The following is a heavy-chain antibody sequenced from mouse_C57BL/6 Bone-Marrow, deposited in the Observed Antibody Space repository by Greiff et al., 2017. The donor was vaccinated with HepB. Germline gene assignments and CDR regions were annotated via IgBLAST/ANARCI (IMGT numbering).Heavy chain of an antibody. Sequence: EVQLQESGPGFVKPSQSLSLTCPVTGYSITSGYYWNWIRQFPGNKLEWMGYISYDGSNNYNPSLKNRISITRDTSKNQLFLKLNSVTTEDTATYYCARDQNTFAYWGQGTLVTVSA. CDR1: GYSITSGYY. CDR3: ARDQNTFAY. CDR2: ISYDGSN. J-gene: IGHJ3*01. V-gene: IGHV3-6*01.